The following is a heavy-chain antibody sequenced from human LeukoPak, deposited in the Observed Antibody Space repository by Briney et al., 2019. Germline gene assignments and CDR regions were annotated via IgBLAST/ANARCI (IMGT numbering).Heavy chain of an antibody. CDR3: AKDGVSSGWYEGDFDY. CDR2: ISWNSGSI. D-gene: IGHD6-19*01. J-gene: IGHJ4*02. CDR1: GFTFDDYA. V-gene: IGHV3-9*01. Sequence: PGRSLRLSCAASGFTFDDYAMHWVRQAPGKGLEWISGISWNSGSIGYADSVKGRFTISRDNAKNSLYLQMNSLRAEDTALYYCAKDGVSSGWYEGDFDYWGQGTLVTVSS.